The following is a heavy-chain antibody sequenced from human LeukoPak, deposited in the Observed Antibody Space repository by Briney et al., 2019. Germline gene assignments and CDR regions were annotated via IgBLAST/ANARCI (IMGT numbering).Heavy chain of an antibody. J-gene: IGHJ4*02. CDR3: ASGFVGPTTGQRGDFFDY. D-gene: IGHD1-26*01. V-gene: IGHV3-7*01. CDR1: GFTFSSYW. Sequence: PGGSPRLGCAASGFTFSSYWMSWVRQAPGKGLEWLANIMQDGSEKYYVDSVKGRFTISRDNAKNSLYLQMNSLRAEDTAVYYCASGFVGPTTGQRGDFFDYWGQGTLVTVSS. CDR2: IMQDGSEK.